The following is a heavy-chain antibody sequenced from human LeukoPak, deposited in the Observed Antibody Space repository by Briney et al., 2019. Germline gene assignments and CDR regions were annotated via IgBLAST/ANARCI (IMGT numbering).Heavy chain of an antibody. CDR2: IYYSGST. J-gene: IGHJ2*01. CDR3: ARAFRARYFDL. V-gene: IGHV4-39*01. Sequence: PSETLSLTCTVSGGSITTSSYYCGWIRQPPGKGLEWIGIIYYSGSTYYNPSLKGRVTISVDTSKNQFSLKLSSVTAADTAVYYCARAFRARYFDLWGRGTLVTVSS. D-gene: IGHD2/OR15-2a*01. CDR1: GGSITTSSYY.